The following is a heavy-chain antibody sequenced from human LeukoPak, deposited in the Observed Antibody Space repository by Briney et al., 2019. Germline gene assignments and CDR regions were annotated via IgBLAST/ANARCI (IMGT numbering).Heavy chain of an antibody. CDR2: INPNSGGT. V-gene: IGHV1-2*02. J-gene: IGHJ6*02. CDR3: ARATCFDGSGYYYYGMDV. CDR1: GYTFTGYY. Sequence: ASVKVSCKASGYTFTGYYMHWVRQAPGQGLEWMGWINPNSGGTNYAQKFQGRVTMTRDTSISTAYMELSRLRSDDTAVYYCARATCFDGSGYYYYGMDVWGQGTTVTVSS. D-gene: IGHD3-22*01.